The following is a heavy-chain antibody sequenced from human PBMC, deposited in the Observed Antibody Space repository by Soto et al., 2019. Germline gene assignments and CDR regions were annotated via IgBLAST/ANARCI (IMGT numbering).Heavy chain of an antibody. CDR1: GFTFSGYS. CDR2: ISGPSIYI. Sequence: EVQLVESGGGLVQPGGSLRLSCVASGFTFSGYSINWVRQAPGKGLEWVSYISGPSIYIYYADSVKGRFTISRDNAKSAVDLQMNSLRAEDTAVYYCARGFRNGFNVWGQGTTVSVSS. J-gene: IGHJ6*02. CDR3: ARGFRNGFNV. V-gene: IGHV3-21*01. D-gene: IGHD2-8*01.